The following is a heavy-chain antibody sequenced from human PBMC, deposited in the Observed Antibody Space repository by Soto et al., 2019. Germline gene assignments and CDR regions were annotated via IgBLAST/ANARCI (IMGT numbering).Heavy chain of an antibody. CDR2: IVVGSGNT. D-gene: IGHD2-15*01. J-gene: IGHJ4*02. CDR1: GYTFTSYA. V-gene: IGHV1-58*02. Sequence: ASVKVSCKASGYTFTSYAMHWVRQARGQRLEWIGWIVVGSGNTNYAQKFQERVTITTDISTSTAYMELSSLRSEDTAVYYCASGVVVAATPISADYYFDYWGQGTLVTVSS. CDR3: ASGVVVAATPISADYYFDY.